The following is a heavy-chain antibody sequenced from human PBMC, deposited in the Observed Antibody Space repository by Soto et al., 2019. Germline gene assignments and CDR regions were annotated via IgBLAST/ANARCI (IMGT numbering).Heavy chain of an antibody. J-gene: IGHJ5*01. CDR3: AGDGSAAAGDPSGALAS. CDR2: IYYSGST. CDR1: GGSISSYY. V-gene: IGHV4-59*01. D-gene: IGHD2-15*01. Sequence: SETLSLTCTVSGGSISSYYWSWIRQPPGKGLEWIGYIYYSGSTNYNPSLKSRVTISADTSKNQFSLKLSSVTAADTAVYYCAGDGSAAAGDPSGALASWGQGTLVPVSS.